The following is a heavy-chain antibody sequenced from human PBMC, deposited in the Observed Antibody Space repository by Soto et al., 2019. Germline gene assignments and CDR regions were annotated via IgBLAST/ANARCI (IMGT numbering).Heavy chain of an antibody. Sequence: GPSVKVSCKASGGTFSSYAISWVRQAPGQGLEWMGGIIPIFGTANYAQKFQGRVTITADESTSTAYMELSSLRSEDTAVYYCARGGSSWYGGGHFDYWGQGTLVTVSS. V-gene: IGHV1-69*13. CDR1: GGTFSSYA. D-gene: IGHD6-13*01. CDR2: IIPIFGTA. CDR3: ARGGSSWYGGGHFDY. J-gene: IGHJ4*02.